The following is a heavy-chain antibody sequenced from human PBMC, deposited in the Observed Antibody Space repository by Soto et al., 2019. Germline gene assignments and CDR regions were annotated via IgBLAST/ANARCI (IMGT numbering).Heavy chain of an antibody. CDR1: GGSFKSGSYS. J-gene: IGHJ4*02. V-gene: IGHV4-61*01. CDR3: ARDFAYFDS. Sequence: PSETLSLTCTVSGGSFKSGSYSWSWIRQPPGKGLEWIGYVYHTGRTSYNPSLKSRVSISMDTSKHQFSLNLDSVPAADTAVFFCARDFAYFDSWGQGTLFPVSS. D-gene: IGHD3-3*01. CDR2: VYHTGRT.